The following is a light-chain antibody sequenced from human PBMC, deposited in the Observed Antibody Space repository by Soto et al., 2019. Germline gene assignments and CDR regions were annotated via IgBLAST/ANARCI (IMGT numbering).Light chain of an antibody. CDR2: GAS. V-gene: IGKV3-15*01. J-gene: IGKJ3*01. CDR3: QQYGGVPFT. Sequence: EIVMTQSPATLSVSPGERATLSCRASQSVSSNLAWYQQKPGQAPTLLIFGASARATGIPARFSGSGSGTEFTLTISSLQSEDFAVYYCQQYGGVPFTFGPGTKVDIK. CDR1: QSVSSN.